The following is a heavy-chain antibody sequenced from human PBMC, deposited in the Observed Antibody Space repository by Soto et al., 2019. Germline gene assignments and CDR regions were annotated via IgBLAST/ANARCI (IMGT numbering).Heavy chain of an antibody. D-gene: IGHD3-16*01. CDR3: ARATAGAFWGPLCSCGMSV. V-gene: IGHV3-53*01. J-gene: IGHJ6*02. CDR2: IYSGGST. Sequence: GGSLRLSCAASGFTLSSNYMSWVRQAPGKGLEWVSVIYSGGSTYYADSVKGRFTSPRGNSKNTLHLHMNSLRPEYTAGYYCARATAGAFWGPLCSCGMSVWGQGTPVTVSS. CDR1: GFTLSSNY.